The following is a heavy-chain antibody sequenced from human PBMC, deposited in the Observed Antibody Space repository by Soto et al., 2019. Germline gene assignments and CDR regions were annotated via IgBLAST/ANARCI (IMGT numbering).Heavy chain of an antibody. CDR2: IKQDGSEK. J-gene: IGHJ4*02. CDR1: GFTFSSYW. Sequence: GGSLRLSCAASGFTFSSYWMTWVRQAPGKGLEWVANIKQDGSEKYYVDSVKGRFTISRDNAKNSLYLQMNSLRAEDTAVYYCAKELRSVRGVHDYWGQGTLVTVAS. D-gene: IGHD3-10*01. V-gene: IGHV3-7*05. CDR3: AKELRSVRGVHDY.